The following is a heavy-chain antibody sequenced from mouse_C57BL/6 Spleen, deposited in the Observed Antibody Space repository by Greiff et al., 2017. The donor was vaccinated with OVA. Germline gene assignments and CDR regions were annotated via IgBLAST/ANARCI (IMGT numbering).Heavy chain of an antibody. V-gene: IGHV1-80*01. CDR1: GYAFSSYW. D-gene: IGHD2-4*01. CDR2: IYPGDGDT. CDR3: ARSGDYDEDWFAY. Sequence: VQLQQSGAELVKPGASVKISCKASGYAFSSYWMNWVKQRPGKGLEWIGQIYPGDGDTNYNGKFKGKATLTADKSSSTAYMQLSSLTSEDSAVYFCARSGDYDEDWFAYWGQGTLVTVSA. J-gene: IGHJ3*01.